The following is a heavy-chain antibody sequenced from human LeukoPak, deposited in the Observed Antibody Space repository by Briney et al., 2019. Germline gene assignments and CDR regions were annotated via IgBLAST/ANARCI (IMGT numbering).Heavy chain of an antibody. Sequence: GGSLTLPCAASGFPFSSYSMNWVRQAPRKGLAWVSCISISSSYIYYADSAKDRFIITSDNFKKPLYLQMNILSGDDTAVYYFVAPGVPAASYYFDCWGRGGLVTVSS. CDR1: GFPFSSYS. J-gene: IGHJ4*02. D-gene: IGHD2-2*01. V-gene: IGHV3-21*01. CDR2: ISISSSYI. CDR3: VAPGVPAASYYFDC.